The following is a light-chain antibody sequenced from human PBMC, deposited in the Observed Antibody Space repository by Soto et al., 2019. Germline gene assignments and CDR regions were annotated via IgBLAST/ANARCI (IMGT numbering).Light chain of an antibody. CDR3: AAWDDSLNGLYV. V-gene: IGLV1-44*01. Sequence: QSVLTQPPSASGTPGQRVTISCSGSISNIGSNSVNWYQQLPGTAPKLLMYRNNVRPSGVPDRFSGSKSGTSASLAISGLQSEDEADYYCAAWDDSLNGLYVFGTGTQLTVL. J-gene: IGLJ1*01. CDR2: RNN. CDR1: ISNIGSNS.